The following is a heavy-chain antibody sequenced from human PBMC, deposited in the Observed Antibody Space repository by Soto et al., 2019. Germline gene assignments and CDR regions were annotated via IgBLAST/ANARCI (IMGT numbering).Heavy chain of an antibody. CDR2: INTANGNT. Sequence: QVQLVQSGAEVKKPGASVKVSCKTSGYTFTSYSIHWVRQAPGQRPEWMGWINTANGNTKYSQKFQGRVTITRDRSATTASMELNSLRSEDTAVYYCAREFGDTMLGYRYGMDVWGQGTTVTVSS. CDR1: GYTFTSYS. J-gene: IGHJ6*02. D-gene: IGHD1-26*01. V-gene: IGHV1-3*04. CDR3: AREFGDTMLGYRYGMDV.